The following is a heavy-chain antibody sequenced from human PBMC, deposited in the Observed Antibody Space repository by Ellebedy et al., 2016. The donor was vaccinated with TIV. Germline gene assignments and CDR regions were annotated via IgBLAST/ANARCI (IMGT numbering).Heavy chain of an antibody. CDR2: ISGSGGST. CDR3: AKDHDLKQLVPYYFDY. J-gene: IGHJ4*02. CDR1: GFTFSSYA. D-gene: IGHD6-6*01. Sequence: GESLKISCSASGFTFSSYAMSWVRQAPGKGLEWVSAISGSGGSTYYADSVKGRFTISRDNSKNTLYLQMNSLRAEDTAVYYCAKDHDLKQLVPYYFDYWGQGTLVTVSS. V-gene: IGHV3-23*01.